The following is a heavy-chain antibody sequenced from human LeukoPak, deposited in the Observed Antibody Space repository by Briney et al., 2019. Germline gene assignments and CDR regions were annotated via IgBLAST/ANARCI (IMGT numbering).Heavy chain of an antibody. CDR1: RGSISSSSYY. Sequence: PSETLSLTCTVSRGSISSSSYYWGWIRQPPGKGLEWIGSIYYSGSTYYNPSLKSRVTISVDTSKNQFSLKLSSVTAADTAVYYCARVVAARPAWFDPWGQGTLVTVSS. V-gene: IGHV4-39*01. D-gene: IGHD6-6*01. J-gene: IGHJ5*02. CDR3: ARVVAARPAWFDP. CDR2: IYYSGST.